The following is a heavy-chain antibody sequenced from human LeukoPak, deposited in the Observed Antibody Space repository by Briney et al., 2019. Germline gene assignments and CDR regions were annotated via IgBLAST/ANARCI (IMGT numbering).Heavy chain of an antibody. V-gene: IGHV3-48*03. CDR2: ISSSGSTI. D-gene: IGHD5-18*01. J-gene: IGHJ4*02. CDR3: ARDSGIQLWFKFDY. CDR1: GFTFSSYE. Sequence: GGSLRLSCAASGFTFSSYEMNWVGQAPGKGLEWVSYISSSGSTIYYADSVKGRFTISRDNAKNSLYLQMNSLRAEDTAVYYSARDSGIQLWFKFDYWGQGTLVTVSS.